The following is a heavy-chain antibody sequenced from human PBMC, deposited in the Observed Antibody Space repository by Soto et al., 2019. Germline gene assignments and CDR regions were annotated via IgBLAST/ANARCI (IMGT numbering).Heavy chain of an antibody. CDR3: ARPRGYCISTSCYTEFDP. V-gene: IGHV4-59*08. CDR1: GGSINNYY. Sequence: SETLSLTCTVSGGSINNYYWNWIRQPPGKGLEWIGYIYYSGNTNYNPSLKSRVTISVDKSKNQFSLKLTSVTAADTAVYYCARPRGYCISTSCYTEFDPWGQGTLVTVSS. D-gene: IGHD2-2*02. J-gene: IGHJ5*02. CDR2: IYYSGNT.